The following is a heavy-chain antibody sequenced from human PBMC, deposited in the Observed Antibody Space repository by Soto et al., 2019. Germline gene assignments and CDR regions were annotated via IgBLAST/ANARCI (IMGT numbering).Heavy chain of an antibody. J-gene: IGHJ5*02. CDR2: ISGSGGST. CDR1: GFTFSSYA. V-gene: IGHV3-23*01. CDR3: AKSYYDFLTGPTYGFDP. Sequence: GGSLRLSCAASGFTFSSYAMSWVRQAPGKGLEWVSAISGSGGSTYYADSVKGRFTISRDNSKNTLYLQMNSLRAEDTAVYYCAKSYYDFLTGPTYGFDPWGQGTLVTVSS. D-gene: IGHD3-9*01.